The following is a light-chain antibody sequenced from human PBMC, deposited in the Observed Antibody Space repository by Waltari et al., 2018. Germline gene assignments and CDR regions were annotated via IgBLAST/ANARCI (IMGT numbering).Light chain of an antibody. CDR2: EVN. CDR1: SSDVGAYEY. J-gene: IGLJ1*01. CDR3: SSYTTIASYV. Sequence: QSALTQPASVSASPGQSLPLSCPGTSSDVGAYEYVSWYQQHPGKVPKLIIYEVNNRPSGVSDRFSGSKFDNTASLTISGLQPEDEADYYCSSYTTIASYVFGTGTKVTVL. V-gene: IGLV2-14*01.